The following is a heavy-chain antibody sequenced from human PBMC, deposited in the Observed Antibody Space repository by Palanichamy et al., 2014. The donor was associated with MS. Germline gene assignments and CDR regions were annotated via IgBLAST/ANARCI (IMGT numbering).Heavy chain of an antibody. CDR1: GGTFSRFA. CDR2: IIPIIDRP. J-gene: IGHJ4*02. CDR3: AKGGEMTTPHYFTD. D-gene: IGHD5-24*01. V-gene: IGHV1-69*04. Sequence: QVQLVQSGAEVRKPGSSVKVSCKASGGTFSRFALSWVRLAPGQGLEWMGKIIPIIDRPDYAQKFQGRFTITADRSTSTVYMELRSLRSDDTAIYYCAKGGEMTTPHYFTDWGQGSLVTVSS.